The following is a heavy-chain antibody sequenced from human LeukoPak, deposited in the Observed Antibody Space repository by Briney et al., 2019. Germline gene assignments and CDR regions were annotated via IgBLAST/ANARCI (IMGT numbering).Heavy chain of an antibody. CDR1: GGSISSYY. CDR3: ARGGLDYGDY. Sequence: PSETLSLTCTVSGGSISSYYWSWIRQPPGKGLEWIGYIYYSGSTNYNPSLKSRVTISVDTSKNQFSQKLSSVTAADTAVYYCARGGLDYGDYWGQGTLVTVSS. V-gene: IGHV4-59*01. CDR2: IYYSGST. J-gene: IGHJ4*02. D-gene: IGHD3-10*01.